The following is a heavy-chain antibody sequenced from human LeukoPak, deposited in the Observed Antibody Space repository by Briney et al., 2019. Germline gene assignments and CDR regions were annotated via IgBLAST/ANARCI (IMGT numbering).Heavy chain of an antibody. CDR2: IYYSGST. V-gene: IGHV4-39*01. CDR3: ARRYYDYVWGSYRPPDNLFDP. Sequence: SETLSLTCTVSGGSISSSSYYWGWIRQPPGKGLEWIGSIYYSGSTYYNPSLKSRVTISVDTSKNQFSLKLSSVTAADTAVYYCARRYYDYVWGSYRPPDNLFDPWGQGTLVTVSS. D-gene: IGHD3-16*02. CDR1: GGSISSSSYY. J-gene: IGHJ5*02.